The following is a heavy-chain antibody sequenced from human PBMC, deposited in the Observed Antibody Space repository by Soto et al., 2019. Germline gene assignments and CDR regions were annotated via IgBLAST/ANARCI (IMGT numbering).Heavy chain of an antibody. CDR2: INPNSGGT. CDR3: ARDAGGIAVAPRYFDY. J-gene: IGHJ4*02. D-gene: IGHD6-19*01. V-gene: IGHV1-2*04. CDR1: GYTFTGYY. Sequence: QVQLVQSGAEVKKPGASVKVSCKASGYTFTGYYMHWVRQAPGQGLEWMRWINPNSGGTNYAQKFQGWVTMTRDTSISTAYMELSRLRSDDTAVYYCARDAGGIAVAPRYFDYWGQGTLVTVSS.